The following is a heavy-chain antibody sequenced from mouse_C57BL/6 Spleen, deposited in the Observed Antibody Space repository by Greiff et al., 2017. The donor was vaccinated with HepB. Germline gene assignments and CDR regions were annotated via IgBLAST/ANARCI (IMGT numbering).Heavy chain of an antibody. V-gene: IGHV14-3*01. Sequence: EVQLQESVAELVRPGASVKLSCTASGFNIKNTYMHWVKQRPEQGLEWIGRIDPANGNTKYAPKFQGKATITADTSSSTAYLQLSSLTSEDTDLYYCARAGVLLRYFDYWGQGTTLTVSS. J-gene: IGHJ2*01. CDR1: GFNIKNTY. CDR2: IDPANGNT. D-gene: IGHD1-1*01. CDR3: ARAGVLLRYFDY.